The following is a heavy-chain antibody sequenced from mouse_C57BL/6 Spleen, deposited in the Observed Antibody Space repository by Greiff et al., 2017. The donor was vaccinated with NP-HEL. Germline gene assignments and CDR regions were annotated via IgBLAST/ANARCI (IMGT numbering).Heavy chain of an antibody. V-gene: IGHV5-4*01. J-gene: IGHJ4*01. CDR2: ISDGGSYT. Sequence: DVKLVESGGGLVKPGGSLKLSCAASGFTFSSYAMSWVRQTPEKRLEWVATISDGGSYTYYPDNVKGRFTISRDNAKNNLYLQMSHLKSEDTAMYYCARDGYDEAMDYWGQGTSVTVSS. CDR1: GFTFSSYA. CDR3: ARDGYDEAMDY. D-gene: IGHD2-2*01.